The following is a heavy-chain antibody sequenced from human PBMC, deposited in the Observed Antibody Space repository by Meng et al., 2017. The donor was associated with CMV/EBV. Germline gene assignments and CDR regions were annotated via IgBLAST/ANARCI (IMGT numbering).Heavy chain of an antibody. D-gene: IGHD3-10*01. V-gene: IGHV3-21*01. Sequence: GGSLRLSYAASGFTFSSYSMNWVRQAPGKGLEWVSSISSSSSYIYYADSVKGRFTISRDNAKNSLYLQMNSLRAEDTAVYYCARDRVFGWSGWVRGVNNYGMDVWGQGTTVTVSS. CDR1: GFTFSSYS. J-gene: IGHJ6*02. CDR2: ISSSSSYI. CDR3: ARDRVFGWSGWVRGVNNYGMDV.